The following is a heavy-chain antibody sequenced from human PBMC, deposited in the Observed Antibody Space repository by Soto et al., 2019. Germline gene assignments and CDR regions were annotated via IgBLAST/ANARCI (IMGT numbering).Heavy chain of an antibody. CDR2: VYFSGST. V-gene: IGHV4-61*08. CDR3: ARIPVDTYMIYWSDP. CDR1: GDSVSSGDYY. Sequence: PSETLSLTCSVSGDSVSSGDYYWSWIRQPPGKGLEWFGHVYFSGSTNYIPPLKSRLTMSVDTAKNQFSLKLNSVTAADTAVYYCARIPVDTYMIYWSDPWGQGTQVTVSS. J-gene: IGHJ5*02. D-gene: IGHD3-16*01.